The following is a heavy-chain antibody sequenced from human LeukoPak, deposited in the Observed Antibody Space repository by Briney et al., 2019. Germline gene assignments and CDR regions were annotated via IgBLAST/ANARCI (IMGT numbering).Heavy chain of an antibody. CDR1: GGTFSSYA. V-gene: IGHV1-69*06. Sequence: SVKVSCKASGGTFSSYAISWVRQAPGQGLERMGGIIPIFGTANYAQKFQGRVTITADKSTSTAYMELSSLRSEDTAVYYCARDPGRGYSGYDVLHFDYWGQGTLVTVSS. CDR3: ARDPGRGYSGYDVLHFDY. D-gene: IGHD5-12*01. J-gene: IGHJ4*02. CDR2: IIPIFGTA.